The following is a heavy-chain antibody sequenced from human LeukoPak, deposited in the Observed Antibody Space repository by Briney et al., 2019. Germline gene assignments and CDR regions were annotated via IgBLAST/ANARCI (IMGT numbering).Heavy chain of an antibody. V-gene: IGHV3-7*01. D-gene: IGHD6-6*01. CDR1: GFTFSSYW. J-gene: IGHJ6*03. CDR3: ARGVSARPSRYYYYYMDV. Sequence: GGSLRLSCAASGFTFSSYWMSWVRQAPGKGLEWVANIKQDGSEKYYVDSVKGRFTISRDNAKNSLYLQMNSLRAEDTAVYYCARGVSARPSRYYYYYMDVWGKGTTVTVSS. CDR2: IKQDGSEK.